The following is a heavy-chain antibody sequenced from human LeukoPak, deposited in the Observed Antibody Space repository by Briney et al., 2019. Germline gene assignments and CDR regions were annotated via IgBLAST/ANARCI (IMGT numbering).Heavy chain of an antibody. J-gene: IGHJ6*03. CDR3: ARDRDGLWWGIAYYMDV. CDR2: INPSGGRT. D-gene: IGHD2-21*01. CDR1: GYTFTSYG. V-gene: IGHV1-46*01. Sequence: ASVKVSCKASGYTFTSYGISWVRQAPGQGLEWMGIINPSGGRTSSAQKFQGRVTMTRDMSTSTVYMELSSLRSEDTAVYYCARDRDGLWWGIAYYMDVWGKGTTVTVSS.